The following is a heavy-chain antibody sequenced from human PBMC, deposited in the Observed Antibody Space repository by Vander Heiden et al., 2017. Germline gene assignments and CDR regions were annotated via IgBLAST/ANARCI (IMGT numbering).Heavy chain of an antibody. Sequence: EVQLVVSGGGWSQPGGSLRLSCASSGFTVSSNSMSWVGQAPGKGLEWVSVIYGGGSTYNADSVKGPFTISRDNTKNTLYLQMNILRSEDTAVYYCASVPVRRDCWRCFAVDYYGTDVWGQGTTVTVSS. D-gene: IGHD3-3*01. J-gene: IGHJ6*02. CDR3: ASVPVRRDCWRCFAVDYYGTDV. CDR1: GFTVSSNS. CDR2: IYGGGST. V-gene: IGHV3-53*01.